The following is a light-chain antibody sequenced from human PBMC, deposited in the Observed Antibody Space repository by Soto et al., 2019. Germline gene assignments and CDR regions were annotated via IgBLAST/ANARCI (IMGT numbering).Light chain of an antibody. CDR1: SSDVGSYNL. CDR3: CSYAGSGNV. V-gene: IGLV2-23*02. CDR2: EVT. Sequence: QSALTQPASVSGSPGQSITISCTGTSSDVGSYNLVTWYQQHPGKAPKLMIYEVTKRPSGVSKRFSGSKSGNTASLTISGLQAEDEADYYCCSYAGSGNVFGTGTKVTVL. J-gene: IGLJ1*01.